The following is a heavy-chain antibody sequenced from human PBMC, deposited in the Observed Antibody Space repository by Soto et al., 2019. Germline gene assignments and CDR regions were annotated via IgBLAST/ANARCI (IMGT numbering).Heavy chain of an antibody. V-gene: IGHV3-21*01. CDR1: GFTFSSYS. CDR2: ISSSSSYI. CDR3: ASGVSGYDSPDY. J-gene: IGHJ4*02. D-gene: IGHD5-12*01. Sequence: EVQLVESGGGLVKPGGSLRLSCAASGFTFSSYSMNWVRQAPGKGLEWVSSISSSSSYIYYADSVKGRCTISRDNAKNSLYLQMNSLRAEDTAVYYCASGVSGYDSPDYWGQGTLVTVSS.